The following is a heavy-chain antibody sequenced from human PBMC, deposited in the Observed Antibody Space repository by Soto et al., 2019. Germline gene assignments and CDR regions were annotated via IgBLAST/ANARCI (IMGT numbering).Heavy chain of an antibody. CDR2: ITSSGGGT. Sequence: GGSLRLSCAASGFTFSAYVMSWVRQAPGKGLEWVSSITSSGGGTYYADSVKGRFTVSRDNSKNTVYLQMNSLRDEDTAVYYCAKLTAAWGQGTLVAVSS. D-gene: IGHD6-13*01. J-gene: IGHJ4*02. CDR1: GFTFSAYV. V-gene: IGHV3-23*01. CDR3: AKLTAA.